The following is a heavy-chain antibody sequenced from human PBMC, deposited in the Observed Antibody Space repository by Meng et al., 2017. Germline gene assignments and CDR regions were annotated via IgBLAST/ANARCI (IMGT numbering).Heavy chain of an antibody. J-gene: IGHJ2*01. Sequence: QVPLVESGGGVVQPGRSLRLSRAASGFTFSSYAMHWVRQAPGKGLEWVAVISYDGSNKYYADSVKGRFTISRDNSKNTLYLQMNSLRAEDTAVYYCARGLSTTYWYFDLWGRGTLVTVSS. V-gene: IGHV3-30*07. CDR1: GFTFSSYA. CDR2: ISYDGSNK. CDR3: ARGLSTTYWYFDL. D-gene: IGHD2/OR15-2a*01.